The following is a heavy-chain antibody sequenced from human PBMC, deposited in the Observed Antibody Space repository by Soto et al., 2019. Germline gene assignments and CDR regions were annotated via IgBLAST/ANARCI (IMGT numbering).Heavy chain of an antibody. CDR1: GYTFTSYG. Sequence: GASVKVSCKASGYTFTSYGISWVRQAPGQGLEWMGGIIPILGIANYAQKFQGRVTITADKSTSTAYMELSSLRSEDTAVYYCARRYYYDRSGDAFDIWGQGTMVTVSS. CDR3: ARRYYYDRSGDAFDI. V-gene: IGHV1-69*10. J-gene: IGHJ3*02. D-gene: IGHD3-22*01. CDR2: IIPILGIA.